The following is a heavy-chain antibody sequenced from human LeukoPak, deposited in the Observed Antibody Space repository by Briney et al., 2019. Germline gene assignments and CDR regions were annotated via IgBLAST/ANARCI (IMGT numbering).Heavy chain of an antibody. J-gene: IGHJ4*02. CDR2: MYSGGSE. V-gene: IGHV3-53*01. D-gene: IGHD3-22*01. CDR1: EFTFSNYA. Sequence: TGGSLRLSCAASEFTFSNYALHWVRQAPGKGLEWVSVMYSGGSEYYADSVKGRFTISRDSSKNTLYLQMNSLRAEDTAVYYCARDHYYYDSSGYYSWGQGTLVTVSS. CDR3: ARDHYYYDSSGYYS.